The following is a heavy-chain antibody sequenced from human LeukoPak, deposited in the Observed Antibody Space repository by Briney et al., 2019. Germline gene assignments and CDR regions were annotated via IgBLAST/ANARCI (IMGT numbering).Heavy chain of an antibody. V-gene: IGHV3-9*03. CDR1: GFTFDDYA. Sequence: PGGSLRLSCAASGFTFDDYAMHWVRQAPGKGLEWVSGISWNSGSIGYADSVKGRFTISRDNAKNSLYLQMNSLRAEDMALYYCAKDMMVLSSVAGTGAFDIWGQGTMVTVSS. D-gene: IGHD6-19*01. CDR3: AKDMMVLSSVAGTGAFDI. CDR2: ISWNSGSI. J-gene: IGHJ3*02.